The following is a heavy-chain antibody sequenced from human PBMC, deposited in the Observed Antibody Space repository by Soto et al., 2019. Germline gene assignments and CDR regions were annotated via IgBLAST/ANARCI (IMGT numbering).Heavy chain of an antibody. D-gene: IGHD3-3*01. J-gene: IGHJ6*02. Sequence: GGSLRLSCAASGFTFDDYAMHWVRQAPGKGLEWVSGISWNSGSIGYADSVKGRFTISRDNAKNSLYLQMNSLRAEDTALYYCAKDTRVTILGGMDVWGQGTTDTVSS. CDR3: AKDTRVTILGGMDV. V-gene: IGHV3-9*01. CDR2: ISWNSGSI. CDR1: GFTFDDYA.